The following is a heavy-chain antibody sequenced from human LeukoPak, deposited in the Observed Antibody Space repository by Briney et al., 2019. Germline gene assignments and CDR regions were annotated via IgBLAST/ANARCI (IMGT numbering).Heavy chain of an antibody. CDR1: GFTFSNYW. D-gene: IGHD3-22*01. CDR3: ARDLVTTIVVPYDF. V-gene: IGHV3-7*01. CDR2: MNQDGSHI. J-gene: IGHJ4*02. Sequence: GSLRLSCAASGFTFSNYWMSWVRQAPGKGLEWLANMNQDGSHIYYVDSVKGRFTISRDNAKNSLYLQLDSLRAEDTAVYYCARDLVTTIVVPYDFWGRGTLVTVSS.